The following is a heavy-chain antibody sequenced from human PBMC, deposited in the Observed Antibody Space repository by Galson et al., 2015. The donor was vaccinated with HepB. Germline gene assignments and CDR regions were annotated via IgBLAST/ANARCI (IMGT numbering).Heavy chain of an antibody. CDR1: EFTFRNYA. Sequence: SLRLSCAASEFTFRNYAMSWVRQAPGKGLEWVSIISVSGGRIDYADSVRGRFTISRDNSKNTLYVQMTSLRAEDTAVYYCAKDQDYSKGEEGYNYYGMDVWGQGTTVTVSS. J-gene: IGHJ6*02. V-gene: IGHV3-23*01. CDR2: ISVSGGRI. CDR3: AKDQDYSKGEEGYNYYGMDV. D-gene: IGHD4-11*01.